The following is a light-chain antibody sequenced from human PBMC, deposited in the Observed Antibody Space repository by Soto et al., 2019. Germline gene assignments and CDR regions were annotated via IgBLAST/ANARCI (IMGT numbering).Light chain of an antibody. CDR1: SSNIGINY. V-gene: IGLV1-47*01. Sequence: QSVVTQPPSASGNPGQTVTISCYGSSSNIGINYVYWYQQLPGTAPKLLIYRNSQRPSGIPDRFSGSKSGTSASLAISGLRSEDEADYYCAAWDDILGSHAVFGGGTQLTVL. J-gene: IGLJ7*01. CDR2: RNS. CDR3: AAWDDILGSHAV.